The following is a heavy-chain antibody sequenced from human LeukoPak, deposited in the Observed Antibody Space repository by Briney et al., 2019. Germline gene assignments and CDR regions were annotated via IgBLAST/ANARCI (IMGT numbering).Heavy chain of an antibody. CDR1: GFTFNSYS. CDR3: ARGGPEDY. J-gene: IGHJ4*02. CDR2: ISGSSIYI. V-gene: IGHV3-21*01. Sequence: GGSLRLSCAASGFTFNSYSMDWDRQAPGKGLEWVSSISGSSIYIYYADSVKGRFTISRDNAKNSLYLQMNSLRAEDTAVYYCARGGPEDYWGQGTLVTVSS.